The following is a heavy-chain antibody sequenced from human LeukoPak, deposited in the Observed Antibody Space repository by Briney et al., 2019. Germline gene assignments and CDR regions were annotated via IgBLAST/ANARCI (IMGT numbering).Heavy chain of an antibody. CDR1: GFTFNNYA. CDR2: IYSGGST. D-gene: IGHD4-23*01. Sequence: PGGSLRLSCAGSGFTFNNYAMSWVRRAPRKGLEWVSVIYSGGSTYYADSVKGRFTISRDNSKNTLYLQMNSLRAGDTAVYYCARERGEYGGNNWFDPWGQGTLVTVSS. J-gene: IGHJ5*02. CDR3: ARERGEYGGNNWFDP. V-gene: IGHV3-53*01.